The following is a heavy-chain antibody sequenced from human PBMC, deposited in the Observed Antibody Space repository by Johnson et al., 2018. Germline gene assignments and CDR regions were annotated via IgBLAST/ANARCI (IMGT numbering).Heavy chain of an antibody. J-gene: IGHJ6*04. D-gene: IGHD3-10*01. CDR3: ARDFATDYYGSSPEYLDV. V-gene: IGHV3-48*01. CDR1: GFTFRSYS. Sequence: EVQLVESGGGVVQPGRSLRLSCAASGFTFRSYSMNWVRQAPGKGLEWVSYIDHSSSTIYYADSVKGRFTISRDNAKNSLYLQMNSLRAGDTVVYYCARDFATDYYGSSPEYLDVWGKGTTVTVSP. CDR2: IDHSSSTI.